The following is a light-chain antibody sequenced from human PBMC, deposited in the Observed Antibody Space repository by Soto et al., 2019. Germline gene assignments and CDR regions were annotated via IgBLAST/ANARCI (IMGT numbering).Light chain of an antibody. CDR1: QSVSSY. Sequence: EIALTQSPATLSLSPGERATLSCRASQSVSSYLAWYQQKPGQAPRLLIYDASNRATGIPARFSGSGSGTDFTLTISSLEPEDFAVYYCQQRSDWRRTFGQGTKVEVK. J-gene: IGKJ1*01. V-gene: IGKV3-11*01. CDR2: DAS. CDR3: QQRSDWRRT.